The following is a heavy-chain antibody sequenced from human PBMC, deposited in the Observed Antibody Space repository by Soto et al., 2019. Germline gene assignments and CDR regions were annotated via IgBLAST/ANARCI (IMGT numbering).Heavy chain of an antibody. V-gene: IGHV3-23*01. Sequence: EVQLLESGGGLVQPGGSLRLSCAASGFTFSSYAMSWFRQAPGKGLEWVAAISGSGGSTYYADYVKGRFTISRDNSKNTLYLQMNSLRAEDTAVYYCAKASGWFGEFDYWGQGTLVTVSS. CDR1: GFTFSSYA. CDR2: ISGSGGST. D-gene: IGHD3-10*01. J-gene: IGHJ4*02. CDR3: AKASGWFGEFDY.